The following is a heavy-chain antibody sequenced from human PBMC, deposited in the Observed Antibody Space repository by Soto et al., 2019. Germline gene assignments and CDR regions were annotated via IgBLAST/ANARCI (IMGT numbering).Heavy chain of an antibody. D-gene: IGHD3-16*01. V-gene: IGHV1-69*10. Sequence: ASVKVSCKASGGTFSSYAATWVRQAPGQGLEWMGGIIPLLGVTNFAQNFQGRVTITADKSTSTAYMELSSLTSEDTAFYYCARGLPLYGGKFYFDSWGQGTLVTSPQ. CDR1: GGTFSSYA. J-gene: IGHJ4*02. CDR3: ARGLPLYGGKFYFDS. CDR2: IIPLLGVT.